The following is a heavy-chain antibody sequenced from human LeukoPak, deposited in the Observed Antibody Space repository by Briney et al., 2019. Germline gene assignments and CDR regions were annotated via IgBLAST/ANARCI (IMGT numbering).Heavy chain of an antibody. J-gene: IGHJ1*01. V-gene: IGHV3-30-3*01. CDR1: GFTFGSYA. D-gene: IGHD3-22*01. CDR3: ATYSSLNRREFQY. Sequence: GRSLRLSCAASGFTFGSYAMHWVRQAPGKGLEWVAVISYDGSNKYYADSVKGRFTISRDNSKNTLYLQMNSLRAEDTAVYYCATYSSLNRREFQYWGQGTLLTVSS. CDR2: ISYDGSNK.